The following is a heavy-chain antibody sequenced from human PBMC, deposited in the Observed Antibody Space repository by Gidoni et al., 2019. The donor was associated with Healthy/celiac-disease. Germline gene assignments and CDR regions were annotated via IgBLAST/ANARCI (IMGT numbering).Heavy chain of an antibody. CDR1: GFTFSSYA. D-gene: IGHD2-2*01. V-gene: IGHV3-23*01. CDR2: ISGSGGST. Sequence: EVQLLESGGGLVQPGGSLRLSCAASGFTFSSYAMSWVRQAPGKGLEWVSAISGSGGSTYYADSVKGRFTISRDNSKNTLYLQMNSLRAEDTAVYYRAKDPYPPMQPYGMDVWGQGTTVTVSS. CDR3: AKDPYPPMQPYGMDV. J-gene: IGHJ6*02.